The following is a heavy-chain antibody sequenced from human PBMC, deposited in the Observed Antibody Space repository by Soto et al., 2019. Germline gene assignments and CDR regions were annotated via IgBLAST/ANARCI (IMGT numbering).Heavy chain of an antibody. CDR3: AKDMGGQEPYYLHY. Sequence: PLRLSCAASGVTCSNYSMNWVRKAPGKGLEWVSYISSSSSTIYFADSVKGRFTISRDNSKNSLYLQMNSLRTEDTALYYCAKDMGGQEPYYLHYWGQGTLVTVSS. CDR1: GVTCSNYS. V-gene: IGHV3-48*04. CDR2: ISSSSSTI. D-gene: IGHD3-16*01. J-gene: IGHJ4*02.